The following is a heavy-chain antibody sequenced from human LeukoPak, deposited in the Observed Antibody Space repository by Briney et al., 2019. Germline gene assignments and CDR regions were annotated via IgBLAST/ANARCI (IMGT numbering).Heavy chain of an antibody. CDR2: LYYAETT. CDR3: ASAIYYNYVWGSHRYLNWFDP. J-gene: IGHJ5*02. CDR1: TRSTSIISYY. D-gene: IGHD3-16*02. V-gene: IGHV4-39*01. Sequence: SETMSLTCTLSTRSTSIISYYWRWTRQPPGKGLEWNGSLYYAETTYYNPSLKSKVNISVDTSKNQFSLKLSSVIAADTAVYYCASAIYYNYVWGSHRYLNWFDPWGQGTLVTVSS.